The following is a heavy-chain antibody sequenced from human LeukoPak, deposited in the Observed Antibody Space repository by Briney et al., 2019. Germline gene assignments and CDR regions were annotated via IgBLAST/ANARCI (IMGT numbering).Heavy chain of an antibody. CDR3: AKDYAIFGVEYYFDY. CDR1: GFTFSSYA. Sequence: GGSLRLSCAASGFTFSSYAMSWVRQAPGKGLEWVSAISGIGGSTYYADSVKGRFTISRDNSKNTLYLQMNSLRAEDTAVYYCAKDYAIFGVEYYFDYWGQGTLVTVSS. J-gene: IGHJ4*02. D-gene: IGHD3-3*01. V-gene: IGHV3-23*01. CDR2: ISGIGGST.